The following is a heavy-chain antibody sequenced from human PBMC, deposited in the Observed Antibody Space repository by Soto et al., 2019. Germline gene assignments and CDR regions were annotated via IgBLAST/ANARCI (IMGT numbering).Heavy chain of an antibody. CDR1: GGSISSYY. J-gene: IGHJ3*02. D-gene: IGHD3-16*01. CDR2: ISYSGST. Sequence: QVQLQESGPGLVKPSETLSLICTVSGGSISSYYWTWIRQPPGKGLEWIGYISYSGSTKYNPSLKSPLTFCYDTSKHQFALELSAVAAGDRAVYYCAGGGFASDIWGQGTMVTVSS. CDR3: AGGGFASDI. V-gene: IGHV4-59*01.